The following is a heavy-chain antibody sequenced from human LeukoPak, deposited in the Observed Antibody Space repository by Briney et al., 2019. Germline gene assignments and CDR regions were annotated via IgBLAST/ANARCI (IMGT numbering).Heavy chain of an antibody. V-gene: IGHV1-8*03. CDR2: MNPNSGNT. Sequence: ASVKVSCKASGYTFTSYDINWVRQATGQGLEWMGRMNPNSGNTGYAQKFQGRVTITRNTSISTAYMELSSLRSEDTAVYYCARGRSRENWFDPWGQGTLVTVSS. J-gene: IGHJ5*02. CDR1: GYTFTSYD. CDR3: ARGRSRENWFDP.